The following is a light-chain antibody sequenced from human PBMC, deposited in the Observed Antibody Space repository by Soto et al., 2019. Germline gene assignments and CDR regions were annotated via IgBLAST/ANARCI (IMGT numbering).Light chain of an antibody. V-gene: IGKV3-15*01. Sequence: EIVLTQSPVTLSLSPGEGATLSCRASQSVSTYLAWYQHKPGQTPRLLIYDTSTRATGVPARFSGSRSGPEFTLTINSLQSEDFAIYYCQPYNNWPLTFGGGTKVESK. CDR3: QPYNNWPLT. J-gene: IGKJ4*01. CDR1: QSVSTY. CDR2: DTS.